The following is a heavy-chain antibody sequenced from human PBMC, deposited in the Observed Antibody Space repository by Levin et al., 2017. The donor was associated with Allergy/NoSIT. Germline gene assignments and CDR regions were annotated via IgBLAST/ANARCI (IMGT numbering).Heavy chain of an antibody. CDR2: MYGDDDK. CDR1: GFSVTTDGVG. CDR3: ARKGYCTGGSCFSGFWN. D-gene: IGHD2-15*01. J-gene: IGHJ4*02. V-gene: IGHV2-5*02. Sequence: SGPTLVKPTQTLTLTCSFTGFSVTTDGVGLGWIRQPPGKALEWVALMYGDDDKRYSPALRSRVTITMGASNNDVGLKMTNVDPMDTATYYCARKGYCTGGSCFSGFWNWGQGILVTVSS.